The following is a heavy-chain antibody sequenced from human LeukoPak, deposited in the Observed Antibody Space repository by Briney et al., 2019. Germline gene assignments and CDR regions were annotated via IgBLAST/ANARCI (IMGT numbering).Heavy chain of an antibody. CDR1: GFTFSSYD. Sequence: GGSLRLSCAASGFTFSSYDMYWVRQAPGKGLEYVSGISSNGGSTYYANSVKGRPTISRDNSKNTLYLQMGSLRADDMAVYYCARVVLSSGWLDYWGQGTLVTVSS. V-gene: IGHV3-64*01. J-gene: IGHJ4*02. CDR2: ISSNGGST. CDR3: ARVVLSSGWLDY. D-gene: IGHD6-19*01.